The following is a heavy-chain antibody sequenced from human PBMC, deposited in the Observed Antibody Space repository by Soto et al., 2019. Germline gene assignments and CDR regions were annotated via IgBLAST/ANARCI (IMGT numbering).Heavy chain of an antibody. CDR3: AREASTLWFGWGYFDY. V-gene: IGHV1-3*01. CDR1: GYTFTSYA. Sequence: QVQLVQSGAEVKKPGASVKVSCKASGYTFTSYAMHWVRQAPGQRLEWMGWINAGNGNTKYSQKFQGRVTITRDTSASTAYMELSSLRSEDTAVYYWAREASTLWFGWGYFDYWGQGTLVTVSS. CDR2: INAGNGNT. D-gene: IGHD3-10*01. J-gene: IGHJ4*02.